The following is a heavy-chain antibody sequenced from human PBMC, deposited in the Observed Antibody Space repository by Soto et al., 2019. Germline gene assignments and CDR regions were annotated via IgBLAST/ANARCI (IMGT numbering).Heavy chain of an antibody. V-gene: IGHV4-4*07. Sequence: AATXSLTCTFSGFSIRIYYLIWIRHPAGKGLEWIGRIYTTGSTNYNPSLKSRVTMSVDTSKNHFSLKLRSVTAADTAVYYCARVGMVGNVLGYWLDTWGQGALVTVSS. D-gene: IGHD6-19*01. CDR3: ARVGMVGNVLGYWLDT. CDR2: IYTTGST. CDR1: GFSIRIYY. J-gene: IGHJ5*02.